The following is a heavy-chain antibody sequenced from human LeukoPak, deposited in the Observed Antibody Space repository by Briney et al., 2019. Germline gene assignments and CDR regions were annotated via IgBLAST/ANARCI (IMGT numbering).Heavy chain of an antibody. J-gene: IGHJ4*02. D-gene: IGHD3-10*01. CDR2: FKIKADGGTT. CDR3: PADKGLRGGGEFDY. CDR1: VTFSNAW. V-gene: IGHV3-15*01. Sequence: TGGSLRLSCAASVTFSNAWMNWVRQAPGKGLEWVGHFKIKADGGTTDYAAPVKDRFTISRDDSQNTLYLQMNSLKTEDTAVYYCPADKGLRGGGEFDYWGQGTLVTVSS.